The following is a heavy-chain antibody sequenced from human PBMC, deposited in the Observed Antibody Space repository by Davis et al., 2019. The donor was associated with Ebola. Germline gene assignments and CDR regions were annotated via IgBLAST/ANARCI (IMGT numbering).Heavy chain of an antibody. CDR3: AKDEGYYY. V-gene: IGHV3-30*18. J-gene: IGHJ4*02. Sequence: GESLKISCAASGFTFSDYYMSWIRQAPGKGLEWVAVISYDGSKKYYVDSVKGRFTISRDNSKNTLYLQMNSLRAEDTAVYYCAKDEGYYYWGQGTLVTVSS. D-gene: IGHD2-15*01. CDR2: ISYDGSKK. CDR1: GFTFSDYY.